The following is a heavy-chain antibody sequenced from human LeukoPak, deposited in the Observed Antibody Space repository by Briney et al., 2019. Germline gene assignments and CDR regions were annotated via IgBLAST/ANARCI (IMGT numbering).Heavy chain of an antibody. Sequence: PSETLSLTCAVYGGSFSGYYWSWIRQPAGKGLEWIGRIYTSGSTNYNPSLKSRVTMSVDTSKNQFSLKLSSVTAADTAVYYCARYRSGSLDYWGQGTLVTVSS. J-gene: IGHJ4*02. CDR2: IYTSGST. D-gene: IGHD6-19*01. V-gene: IGHV4-59*10. CDR3: ARYRSGSLDY. CDR1: GGSFSGYY.